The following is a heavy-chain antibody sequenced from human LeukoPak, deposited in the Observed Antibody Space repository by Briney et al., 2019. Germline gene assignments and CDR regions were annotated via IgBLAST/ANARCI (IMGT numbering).Heavy chain of an antibody. CDR3: ARGNDYYYDSSGYELFDP. CDR1: GGTFSSYA. J-gene: IGHJ5*02. D-gene: IGHD3-22*01. CDR2: IIPIFGTA. V-gene: IGHV1-69*13. Sequence: SVKVSCKASGGTFSSYAISWVRQAPGQGLEWMGGIIPIFGTANYAQKFQGRVTITADESTSTAYMELSSLRSEDTAVYYCARGNDYYYDSSGYELFDPWGQGTLVTVFS.